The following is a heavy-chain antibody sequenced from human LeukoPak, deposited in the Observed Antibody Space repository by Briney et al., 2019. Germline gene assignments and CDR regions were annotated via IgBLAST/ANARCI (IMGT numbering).Heavy chain of an antibody. V-gene: IGHV3-21*01. CDR2: ISSSSSYI. CDR1: GFTFSSYN. Sequence: GGSLRLSCAASGFTFSSYNLNWVRQAPGKGLEWVSSISSSSSYIYYADSVKGRFTTSRGNAKNSLYLQMNSLRAEDTAVYYCARGTRLGELSLVTYWGQGTLVTVSS. D-gene: IGHD3-16*02. J-gene: IGHJ4*02. CDR3: ARGTRLGELSLVTY.